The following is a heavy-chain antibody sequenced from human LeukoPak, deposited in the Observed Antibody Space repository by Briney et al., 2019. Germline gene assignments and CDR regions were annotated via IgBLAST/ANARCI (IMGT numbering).Heavy chain of an antibody. CDR2: MNPNSGNT. D-gene: IGHD2-2*02. CDR3: ARPRVPAAISYNWFDP. J-gene: IGHJ5*02. Sequence: ASVKVSCKASGYTFTSYDINWLRQATGQGLEWMGWMNPNSGNTGYAQKFQGRVTMTRNTSISTAYMELSSLRAEDTAVYYSARPRVPAAISYNWFDPWGQGTLVTVSS. V-gene: IGHV1-8*01. CDR1: GYTFTSYD.